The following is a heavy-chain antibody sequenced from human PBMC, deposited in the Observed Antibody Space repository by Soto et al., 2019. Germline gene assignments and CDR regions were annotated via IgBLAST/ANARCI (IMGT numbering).Heavy chain of an antibody. CDR3: GRGRHYDFWSGYRGYYYYYMDV. Sequence: SETLSLTCAVYGGSFSGYYWSWIRQPPGKGLEWIGEINYSGSTNYNPSLKSRVTISVDTSKNQFSLKLSSVTAADTAVYYCGRGRHYDFWSGYRGYYYYYMDVWGKGTTVTVSS. CDR1: GGSFSGYY. J-gene: IGHJ6*03. CDR2: INYSGST. D-gene: IGHD3-3*01. V-gene: IGHV4-34*01.